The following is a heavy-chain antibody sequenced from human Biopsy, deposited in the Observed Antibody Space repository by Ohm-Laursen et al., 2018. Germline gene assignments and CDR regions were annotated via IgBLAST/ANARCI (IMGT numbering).Heavy chain of an antibody. Sequence: TLSLTCTVSGGSISSSTTYYWAWLHQPPGKGLEWIGSIYNTETTFYNPPLKSRVTISVDTSTNQFSLKVSSVTAADTALYFCARHPTGFWFDPWGHGTLVTVSS. CDR1: GGSISSSTTYY. V-gene: IGHV4-39*01. CDR2: IYNTETT. CDR3: ARHPTGFWFDP. J-gene: IGHJ5*02.